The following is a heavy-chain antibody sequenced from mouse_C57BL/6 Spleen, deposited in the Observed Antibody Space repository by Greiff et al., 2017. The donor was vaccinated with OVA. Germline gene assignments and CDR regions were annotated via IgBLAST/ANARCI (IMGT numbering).Heavy chain of an antibody. J-gene: IGHJ2*01. CDR1: GFSLTSYG. CDR2: IWSGGST. CDR3: ARKGDDYDYFDY. D-gene: IGHD2-4*01. Sequence: VQLQQSGPGLVQPSQSLSITCTVSGFSLTSYGVHWVRQSPGKGLEWLGVIWSGGSTDYNAAFISRLSISKDNSKSQVFFKMTSLQADYTAIYYCARKGDDYDYFDYWGQGTTLTVSS. V-gene: IGHV2-2*01.